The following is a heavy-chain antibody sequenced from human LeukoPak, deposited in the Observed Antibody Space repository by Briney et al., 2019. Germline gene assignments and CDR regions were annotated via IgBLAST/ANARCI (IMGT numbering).Heavy chain of an antibody. V-gene: IGHV1-2*02. Sequence: ASVKVSCKASGYTFTDYYIHWMRQAPGQGPEWMGWINPKNGDTKYTQKFQGRVTITRDTSISTVYMEVSRLTSEDTAVYYCARDAGSHLLGAFDIWGQGTMVTVSS. CDR2: INPKNGDT. J-gene: IGHJ3*02. D-gene: IGHD3-10*01. CDR3: ARDAGSHLLGAFDI. CDR1: GYTFTDYY.